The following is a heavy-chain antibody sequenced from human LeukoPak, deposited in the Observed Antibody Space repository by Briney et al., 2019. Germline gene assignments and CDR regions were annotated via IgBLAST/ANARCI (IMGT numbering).Heavy chain of an antibody. V-gene: IGHV3-33*01. D-gene: IGHD5-18*01. J-gene: IGHJ4*02. CDR3: ARDSGYSFGTPFDY. CDR1: GFTFSDYG. CDR2: IWYDGSNK. Sequence: PGGSLRLSCATSGFTFSDYGVHWVRRPPGMGLEWVAVIWYDGSNKYYADSVKGRFTISRDNSKNTLYLQMNSLRAEDTAVYYCARDSGYSFGTPFDYWGQGTLVTVSS.